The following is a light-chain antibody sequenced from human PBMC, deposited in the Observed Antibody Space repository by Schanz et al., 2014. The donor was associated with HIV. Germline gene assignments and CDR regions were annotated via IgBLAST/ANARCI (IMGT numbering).Light chain of an antibody. CDR3: AAWDNSLSGLV. J-gene: IGLJ2*01. V-gene: IGLV2-8*01. CDR2: DVT. Sequence: QSALTQPPSASGSPGQSVTISCTGTTSDIGNHDFVSWYQQHPGKAPKLMIYDVTKRPSGVPARFSGSKSGNTASLAISGLQSEDEADYYCAAWDNSLSGLVFGGGTKLTVL. CDR1: TSDIGNHDF.